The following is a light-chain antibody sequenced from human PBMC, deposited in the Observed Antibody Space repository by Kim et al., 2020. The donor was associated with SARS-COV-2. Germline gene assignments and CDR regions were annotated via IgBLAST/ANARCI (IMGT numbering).Light chain of an antibody. J-gene: IGKJ5*01. CDR2: GAS. V-gene: IGKV1-6*01. CDR3: LQDYNYPFT. Sequence: ASVGDGVTISCRESQDIGGDLAWYQQKPGKAPKVLIYGASNLQTGVPSRFSGSGSGTDFTLTIISLQPEDFATYYCLQDYNYPFTFGQGTRLEIK. CDR1: QDIGGD.